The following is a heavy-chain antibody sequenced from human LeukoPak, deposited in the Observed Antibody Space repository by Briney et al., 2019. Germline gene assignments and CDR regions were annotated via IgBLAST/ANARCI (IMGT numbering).Heavy chain of an antibody. CDR1: VGTFSTFT. D-gene: IGHD1-14*01. V-gene: IGHV1-69*13. CDR2: IIPFLGAT. J-gene: IGHJ4*02. Sequence: GASVKVSCKASVGTFSTFTISWVRQAPRQGLEWMGGIIPFLGATNYAQKFQGRVTITADDSTSTTYMQLSSLRSEDTAIYYCANRVMPRLPTASITPAFSSDYWGQGTLVTVSS. CDR3: ANRVMPRLPTASITPAFSSDY.